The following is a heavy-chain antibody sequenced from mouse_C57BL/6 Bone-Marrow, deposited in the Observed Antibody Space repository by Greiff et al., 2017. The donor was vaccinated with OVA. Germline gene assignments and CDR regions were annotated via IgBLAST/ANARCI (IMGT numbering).Heavy chain of an antibody. CDR2: IHPNSGST. CDR3: ASWGFYYGSSPYWYFDV. Sequence: QVQLQQPGAELVKPGASVKLSCKASGYTFTSYWMHWVKQRPGKGLEWIGMIHPNSGSTNSNEKFKSKATLTVDKSSSTAYMQRSSLTSEDSAVYYCASWGFYYGSSPYWYFDVWGTGTTVTVSS. CDR1: GYTFTSYW. D-gene: IGHD1-1*01. V-gene: IGHV1-64*01. J-gene: IGHJ1*03.